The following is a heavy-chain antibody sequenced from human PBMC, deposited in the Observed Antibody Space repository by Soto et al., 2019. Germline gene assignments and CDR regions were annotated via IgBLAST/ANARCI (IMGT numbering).Heavy chain of an antibody. CDR1: GYTFSSYG. CDR3: ARVRQDDFWSGYSRYYYYYMDV. V-gene: IGHV1-18*01. Sequence: GASVKVSCKASGYTFSSYGISWVRQAPGQGLEWMGWISAYNGKTNYAQKLQGRVTMTTDTSTSTAYMELRSLRSDDTAVYYCARVRQDDFWSGYSRYYYYYMDVWGKGTTVTVSS. D-gene: IGHD3-3*01. J-gene: IGHJ6*03. CDR2: ISAYNGKT.